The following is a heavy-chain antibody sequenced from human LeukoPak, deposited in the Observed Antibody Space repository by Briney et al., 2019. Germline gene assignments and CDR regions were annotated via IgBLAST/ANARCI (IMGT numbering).Heavy chain of an antibody. Sequence: SQTLSLTCAISGDSVSSNSAAWNWIRQSPSRGLEWLGRTYYRSKWYNDYAVSVKSRITINPDTSKNQFSLQLNSVTPEDTAVYYCASAKFWYYSDSSGYTPHPDYYYYYMDVWGKGTTVTISS. J-gene: IGHJ6*03. CDR2: TYYRSKWYN. CDR1: GDSVSSNSAA. V-gene: IGHV6-1*01. CDR3: ASAKFWYYSDSSGYTPHPDYYYYYMDV. D-gene: IGHD3-22*01.